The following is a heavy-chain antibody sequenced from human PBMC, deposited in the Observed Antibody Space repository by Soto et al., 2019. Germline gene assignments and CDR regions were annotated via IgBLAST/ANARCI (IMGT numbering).Heavy chain of an antibody. J-gene: IGHJ6*02. CDR2: IYPGDSDT. V-gene: IGHV5-51*01. Sequence: GESLKISCKHSGFNFPTFWIAWVRQMPGKGLEWMGIIYPGDSDTRYSPSFQGQVTISADKSISTAYLQWSSLKASDTAMYYCARHQINYDILTGYDTYYYYGMDVWGQGTTVTVSS. D-gene: IGHD3-9*01. CDR3: ARHQINYDILTGYDTYYYYGMDV. CDR1: GFNFPTFW.